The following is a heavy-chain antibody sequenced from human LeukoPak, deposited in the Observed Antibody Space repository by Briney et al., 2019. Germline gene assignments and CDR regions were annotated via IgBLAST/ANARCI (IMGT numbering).Heavy chain of an antibody. CDR2: ISGSGGST. Sequence: GGSLRLSCAASGFTFSSYAMSWVRQAPGKGLEWVSAISGSGGSTYYADSVKGRFTISRDNSKNTLYLQMSSLRAEDTAVYYCAKAPESSSGWCGFDYWGQGTLVTVSS. D-gene: IGHD6-19*01. CDR3: AKAPESSSGWCGFDY. J-gene: IGHJ4*02. V-gene: IGHV3-23*01. CDR1: GFTFSSYA.